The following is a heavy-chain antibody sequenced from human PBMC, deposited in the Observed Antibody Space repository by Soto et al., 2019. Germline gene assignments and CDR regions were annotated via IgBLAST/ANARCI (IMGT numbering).Heavy chain of an antibody. Sequence: QVQLVQSGAEVKMPGSSVKVSCRASGDTFSSYTVNWLRQAPGRGLERMGRIIPVLTTTDYAQKFRGRVTITADKSSNTVYMELTSLSSDDTAVYYCARRRYCGYDCYHKHYYGMDVWGQGTTVTVAS. V-gene: IGHV1-69*08. CDR3: ARRRYCGYDCYHKHYYGMDV. J-gene: IGHJ6*02. CDR2: IIPVLTTT. D-gene: IGHD2-21*02. CDR1: GDTFSSYT.